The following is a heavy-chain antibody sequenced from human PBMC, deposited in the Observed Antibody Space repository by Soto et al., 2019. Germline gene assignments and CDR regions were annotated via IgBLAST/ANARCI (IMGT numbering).Heavy chain of an antibody. CDR3: AKTMRGFGFDAFHV. J-gene: IGHJ3*01. V-gene: IGHV5-51*01. Sequence: PGESLKISCKGSGYRFTNYWIGWVRQEPGKGLEWMGIIYPGDSDTRYSSSFQGQVTFSADKSISTAYLQWSSLKASDTAMYYCAKTMRGFGFDAFHVWGRGTMVTVSS. CDR1: GYRFTNYW. D-gene: IGHD5-12*01. CDR2: IYPGDSDT.